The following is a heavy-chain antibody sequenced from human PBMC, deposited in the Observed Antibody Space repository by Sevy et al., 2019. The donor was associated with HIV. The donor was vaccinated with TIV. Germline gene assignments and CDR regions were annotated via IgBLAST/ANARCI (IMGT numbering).Heavy chain of an antibody. Sequence: ASVKVSCKASGYTFTSYDINWVRQATGQGLEWMGWMNPNSGNTGYAQKFQGRVTMTRNTPISTAYMELSSLRSEDTAVYYCARGVWGEQLVEYNWFDPWGQGTLVTVSS. D-gene: IGHD6-6*01. CDR1: GYTFTSYD. CDR2: MNPNSGNT. J-gene: IGHJ5*02. V-gene: IGHV1-8*01. CDR3: ARGVWGEQLVEYNWFDP.